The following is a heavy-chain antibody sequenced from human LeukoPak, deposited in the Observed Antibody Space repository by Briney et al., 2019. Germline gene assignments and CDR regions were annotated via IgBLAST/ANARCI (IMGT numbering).Heavy chain of an antibody. CDR1: GFTVSSNY. D-gene: IGHD2-2*01. J-gene: IGHJ4*02. CDR2: IYSGGST. CDR3: ARDPDYCSSTSCSPGADY. Sequence: PGGSLRLSCAASGFTVSSNYMSWVRQAPGKGLEWVSVIYSGGSTYYADSVKGRFTISRDNSKNTLYLQMNSLRAEDTAVYYCARDPDYCSSTSCSPGADYWCQGTLVTVSS. V-gene: IGHV3-66*01.